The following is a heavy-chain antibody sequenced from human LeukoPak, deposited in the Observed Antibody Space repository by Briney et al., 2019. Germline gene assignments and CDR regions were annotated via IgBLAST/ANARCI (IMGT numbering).Heavy chain of an antibody. D-gene: IGHD2-21*01. CDR2: MNPNSGNT. J-gene: IGHJ6*03. CDR3: SRGYSSLDYYCYMDV. V-gene: IGHV1-8*01. CDR1: GYTFTSYD. Sequence: ASVKVSCKASGYTFTSYDINWVRQATGQGVEWMGWMNPNSGNTGYAQKFQGRVTMTRNTSISTAYMELSSLRSEDTAVYYCSRGYSSLDYYCYMDVWGKGTTVTVSS.